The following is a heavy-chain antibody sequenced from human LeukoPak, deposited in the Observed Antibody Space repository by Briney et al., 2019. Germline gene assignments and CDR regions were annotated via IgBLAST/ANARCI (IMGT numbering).Heavy chain of an antibody. CDR2: IIPIFGTA. V-gene: IGHV1-69*13. CDR3: ARDRYCSGGSCYGRGG. CDR1: GGTFSSYA. J-gene: IGHJ4*02. Sequence: ASVKVSCKASGGTFSSYAISWVRQAPGQGLEWMGGIIPIFGTANYAQKFQGRVTITAAESTSTAYMELSSLRSEDTAVYYCARDRYCSGGSCYGRGGWGQETPVTVYS. D-gene: IGHD2-15*01.